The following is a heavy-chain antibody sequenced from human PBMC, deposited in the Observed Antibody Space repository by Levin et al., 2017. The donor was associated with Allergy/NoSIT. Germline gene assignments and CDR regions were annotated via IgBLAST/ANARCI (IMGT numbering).Heavy chain of an antibody. V-gene: IGHV3-23*01. CDR1: GFTLSSFA. CDR2: IAVSGDT. D-gene: IGHD1-1*01. Sequence: GGSLRLYCAASGFTLSSFAMTWVRQAPGRGLEWVSSIAVSGDTYYTESVRGRFLISRDNSKNTMYLQMNSLRPEDTASYHCAKGGIGTDGGIDPWGQGTLVTVSS. J-gene: IGHJ5*02. CDR3: AKGGIGTDGGIDP.